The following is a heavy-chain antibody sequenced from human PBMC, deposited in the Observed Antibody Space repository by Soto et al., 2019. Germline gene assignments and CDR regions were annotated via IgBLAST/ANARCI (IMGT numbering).Heavy chain of an antibody. V-gene: IGHV4-30-4*01. Sequence: QVQLQESGPGLVKPSETLSLTCTVSGGSISGGVHSWSWIRQPPGKGLEWIGHIFDSGSTYCNPSLKSRLTISVDTSKNQFSRRLSSVTAADTAVYYCAREIMPLTNDWYFDLWGRGTLVTVSS. J-gene: IGHJ2*01. D-gene: IGHD2-8*01. CDR2: IFDSGST. CDR1: GGSISGGVHS. CDR3: AREIMPLTNDWYFDL.